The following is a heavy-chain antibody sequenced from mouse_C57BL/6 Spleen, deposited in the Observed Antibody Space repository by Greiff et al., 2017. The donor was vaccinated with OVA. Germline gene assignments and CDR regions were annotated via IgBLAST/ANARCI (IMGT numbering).Heavy chain of an antibody. D-gene: IGHD2-4*01. J-gene: IGHJ2*01. V-gene: IGHV1-5*01. Sequence: VQLQQSGTVLARPGASVKMSCKTSGYTFTSYWMHWVKQRPGQGLEWIGAIYPGNSDTSYNQKFKGKAKLTAVTSASTAYMELSSLTNEDSAVYYCTRRRSYDYDGGDFDYWGQGTTLTVSS. CDR3: TRRRSYDYDGGDFDY. CDR1: GYTFTSYW. CDR2: IYPGNSDT.